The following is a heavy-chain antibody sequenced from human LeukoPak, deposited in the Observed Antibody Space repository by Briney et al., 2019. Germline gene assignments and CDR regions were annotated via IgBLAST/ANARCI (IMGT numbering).Heavy chain of an antibody. CDR1: GFTVSSNY. Sequence: PGGSLRLSCAASGFTVSSNYMSWVRQAPGKGLEWVSVIYGGGSTYYADSVKGRFTISRDNSKNTLYLQMNSLRAEDTAVYYCARGDFYGSGSYLDYWGQGTLVTVSS. V-gene: IGHV3-53*01. CDR2: IYGGGST. J-gene: IGHJ4*02. CDR3: ARGDFYGSGSYLDY. D-gene: IGHD3-10*01.